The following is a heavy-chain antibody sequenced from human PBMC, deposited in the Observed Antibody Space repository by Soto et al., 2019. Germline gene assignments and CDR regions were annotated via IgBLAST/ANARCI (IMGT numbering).Heavy chain of an antibody. CDR1: GYTFTSYG. J-gene: IGHJ6*03. D-gene: IGHD1-26*01. V-gene: IGHV1-18*01. Sequence: ASVKVSCKASGYTFTSYGISWVRQAPGQGLEWMGWISAYNGNTNYAQKLQGRVTMTTDTSTSTAYMELRSLRPDDTAVYYCARDPPRGFNLLDYYYYYMDVWGKGTTVTVSS. CDR3: ARDPPRGFNLLDYYYYYMDV. CDR2: ISAYNGNT.